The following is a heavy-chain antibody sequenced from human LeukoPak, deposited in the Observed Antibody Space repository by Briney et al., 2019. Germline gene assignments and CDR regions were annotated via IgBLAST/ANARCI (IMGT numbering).Heavy chain of an antibody. CDR2: IIPIFGTA. V-gene: IGHV1-69*13. D-gene: IGHD2-2*01. J-gene: IGHJ6*03. Sequence: ASVKVSCKASGGTFSSYAISWVRQAPGQGLEWMGGIIPIFGTANYAQKFQGRVTITGDESTSTAYMELSSLRSEDTAVYYCARVGCSSTSCSRYYYYYMDVWGKGTTVTVSS. CDR1: GGTFSSYA. CDR3: ARVGCSSTSCSRYYYYYMDV.